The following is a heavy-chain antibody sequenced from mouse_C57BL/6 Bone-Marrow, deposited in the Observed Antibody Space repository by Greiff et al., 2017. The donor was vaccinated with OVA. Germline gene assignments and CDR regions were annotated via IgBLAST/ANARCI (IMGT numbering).Heavy chain of an antibody. Sequence: VQRVESGAELVRPGTSVKMSCKASGYTFTNYWIGWAKQRPGHGLEWIGDIYPGGGYTNYNEKFKGKATLTADKSSSTAYMQFSSLTSEDSAIYYCARYDGYYVYFDVWGTGTTVTVSS. J-gene: IGHJ1*03. CDR1: GYTFTNYW. CDR2: IYPGGGYT. V-gene: IGHV1-63*01. D-gene: IGHD2-3*01. CDR3: ARYDGYYVYFDV.